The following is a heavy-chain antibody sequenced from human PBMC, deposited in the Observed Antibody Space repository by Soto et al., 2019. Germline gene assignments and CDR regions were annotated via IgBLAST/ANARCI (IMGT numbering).Heavy chain of an antibody. CDR2: ISAYNGNT. CDR1: GYTFTSYG. J-gene: IGHJ4*02. V-gene: IGHV1-18*01. CDR3: ARDLQSRGYGSGSYFGAAGPLDY. Sequence: ASVKVSCKASGYTFTSYGISWVRQAPGQGLEWMGWISAYNGNTNYAQKLQGRVTMTTDTSTSTAYMELRSLRSDDTAVYYCARDLQSRGYGSGSYFGAAGPLDYWGQGTLVTVSS. D-gene: IGHD3-10*01.